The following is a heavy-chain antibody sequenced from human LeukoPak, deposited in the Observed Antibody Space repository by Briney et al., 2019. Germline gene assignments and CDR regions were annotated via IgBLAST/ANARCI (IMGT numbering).Heavy chain of an antibody. CDR1: GGTFSSYA. V-gene: IGHV1-69*13. D-gene: IGHD6-13*01. Sequence: SVKVSCKASGGTFSSYAISWVRQAPGQGLEWMGGIIPIFGTANYAQKFQGRVTIAADESTSTAYMELSSLRSEDTAVYYCARNIIAPRGPVDYWGQGTLVTVSS. J-gene: IGHJ4*02. CDR2: IIPIFGTA. CDR3: ARNIIAPRGPVDY.